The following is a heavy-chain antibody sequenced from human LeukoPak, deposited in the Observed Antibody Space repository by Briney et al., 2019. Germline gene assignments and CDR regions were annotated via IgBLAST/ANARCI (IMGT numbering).Heavy chain of an antibody. CDR1: GFTFSYYV. Sequence: PGGSLRLSCAASGFTFSYYVMNWVRQAPGKGLEWVSSISSSSSYIYYADSVKGRFTISRDNAKNSLYLQMNSLRAEDTAVYYCATPVTTRYEGHYWGQGTLVTVSS. CDR3: ATPVTTRYEGHY. CDR2: ISSSSSYI. V-gene: IGHV3-21*01. J-gene: IGHJ4*02. D-gene: IGHD1-1*01.